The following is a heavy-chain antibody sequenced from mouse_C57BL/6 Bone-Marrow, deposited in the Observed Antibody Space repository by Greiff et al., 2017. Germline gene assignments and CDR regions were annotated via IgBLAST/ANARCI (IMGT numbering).Heavy chain of an antibody. Sequence: QVQLQQPGAELVKPGASVKMSCKASGYTFTSYWITWVKQRPGQGLEWIGDIYPTSGRTNYNEKFKSKAILTVDTSFNTAYMQLSSLTSEDSAVFDCARSGPLGRSFDYWGQGTTLTVSS. D-gene: IGHD4-1*01. CDR3: ARSGPLGRSFDY. CDR2: IYPTSGRT. J-gene: IGHJ2*01. V-gene: IGHV1-55*01. CDR1: GYTFTSYW.